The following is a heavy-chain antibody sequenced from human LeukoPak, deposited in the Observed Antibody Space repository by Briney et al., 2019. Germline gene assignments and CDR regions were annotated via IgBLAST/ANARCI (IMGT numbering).Heavy chain of an antibody. D-gene: IGHD3-22*01. CDR1: GFTFSSYA. CDR2: ISSNGGST. J-gene: IGHJ2*01. Sequence: PGGSLRLSCAASGFTFSSYAMHWVRQAPGKGLEYVSAISSNGGSTYYANSVKGRFTISRDNSKNTLYLQMGGLRAEDMAVYYCARDPEPFYYYEARYFDLWGRGTLVTVSS. V-gene: IGHV3-64*01. CDR3: ARDPEPFYYYEARYFDL.